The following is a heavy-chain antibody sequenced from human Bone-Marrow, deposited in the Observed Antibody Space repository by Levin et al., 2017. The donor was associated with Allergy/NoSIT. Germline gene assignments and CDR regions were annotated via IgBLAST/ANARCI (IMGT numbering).Heavy chain of an antibody. D-gene: IGHD4-11*01. CDR3: ARSSRGVTRLDY. J-gene: IGHJ4*02. CDR2: IIPIFGTA. Sequence: SVKVSCKASGGTFSSYAISWVRQAPGQGLEWMGGIIPIFGTANYAQKFQGRVTITADKSTSTAYMELSSLRSEDTAVYYCARSSRGVTRLDYWGQGTLVTVSS. V-gene: IGHV1-69*06. CDR1: GGTFSSYA.